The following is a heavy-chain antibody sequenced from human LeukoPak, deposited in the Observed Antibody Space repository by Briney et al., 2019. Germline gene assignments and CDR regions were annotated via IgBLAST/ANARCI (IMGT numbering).Heavy chain of an antibody. J-gene: IGHJ6*02. CDR1: GGSFSGYY. D-gene: IGHD6-6*01. CDR2: INHSGST. Sequence: SETLSLTCAVYGGSFSGYYWSWIRQPPGKGLEWIGEINHSGSTNYNPSLKSRVTISVDTSKNRFYLKLSSVTAADTAVYYCARVRSSSSSPYYYYSYGMDVWGQGTTVTVSS. V-gene: IGHV4-34*01. CDR3: ARVRSSSSSPYYYYSYGMDV.